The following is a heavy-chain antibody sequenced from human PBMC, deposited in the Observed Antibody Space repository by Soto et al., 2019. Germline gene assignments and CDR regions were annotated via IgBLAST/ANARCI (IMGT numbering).Heavy chain of an antibody. CDR2: VSPDSGNA. J-gene: IGHJ4*02. Sequence: ASVKVSCKTSGYTFTDYDINWIRQAPGQGLEWMGWVSPDSGNAGYAPQFQGRVSMTSDTSISTVYMELSSLRAEDTAVYYCARDAPPEDYWGQGTLVTVSS. CDR1: GYTFTDYD. V-gene: IGHV1-8*01. CDR3: ARDAPPEDY.